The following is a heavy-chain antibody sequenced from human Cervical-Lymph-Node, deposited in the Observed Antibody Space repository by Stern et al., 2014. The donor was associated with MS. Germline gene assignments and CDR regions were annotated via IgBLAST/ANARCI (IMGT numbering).Heavy chain of an antibody. CDR2: IIPIFGTA. D-gene: IGHD3-22*01. J-gene: IGHJ4*02. Sequence: VQLVQSGAEVKKPGSSVKVSCKASGGTFSSYAISWVRQAPGQGLEWMGGIIPIFGTANYAQKFQGRVTITADESTSTAYMELSSLRSEDTAVYYCARGGVLYYDSSGPLGYFDYWGQGTLVTVSS. CDR3: ARGGVLYYDSSGPLGYFDY. CDR1: GGTFSSYA. V-gene: IGHV1-69*01.